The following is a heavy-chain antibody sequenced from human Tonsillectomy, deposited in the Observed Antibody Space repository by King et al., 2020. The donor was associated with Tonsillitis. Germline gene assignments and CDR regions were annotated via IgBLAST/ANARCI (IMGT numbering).Heavy chain of an antibody. CDR3: ARDAATYGMDV. CDR2: ISYDGSNK. J-gene: IGHJ6*02. D-gene: IGHD1-26*01. V-gene: IGHV3-30-3*01. Sequence: VQLVESGGGVVQPGRSLRLSCAASGFTFSSYAMHWVRQAPGKGLEWVAVISYDGSNKYYADSVKGRFTISRDNSKNTVYLQMNSLRAEDTAVYYCARDAATYGMDVWGQGTTVTVSS. CDR1: GFTFSSYA.